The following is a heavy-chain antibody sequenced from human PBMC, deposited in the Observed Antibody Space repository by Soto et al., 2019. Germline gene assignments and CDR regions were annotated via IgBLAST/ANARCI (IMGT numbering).Heavy chain of an antibody. J-gene: IGHJ5*02. CDR2: IIPINGTT. D-gene: IGHD5-12*01. CDR1: GGTFSSYA. CDR3: ARVPHYGGYDGFDP. Sequence: SVKVSCKASGGTFSSYAISWVRQAPGQGLEWMGGIIPINGTTNYAQKFQGRVTITTDESTSTAYMELRSLRSDDTAVYYCARVPHYGGYDGFDPWGQGTLVTVSS. V-gene: IGHV1-69*05.